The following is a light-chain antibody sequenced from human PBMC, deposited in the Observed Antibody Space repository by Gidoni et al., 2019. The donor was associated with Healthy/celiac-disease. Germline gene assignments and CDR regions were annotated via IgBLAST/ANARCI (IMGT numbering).Light chain of an antibody. CDR1: QSVSSN. J-gene: IGKJ1*01. V-gene: IGKV3-15*01. CDR2: GAS. Sequence: EIVMTQSPATLSVSPGERATLSCSASQSVSSNLAWYQQKPGQAPRLRIYGASTRATCIPARFSGSGSGTEFTLTISSLQSEDFAVYYCQQYNNWPLTFGQXTKVEIK. CDR3: QQYNNWPLT.